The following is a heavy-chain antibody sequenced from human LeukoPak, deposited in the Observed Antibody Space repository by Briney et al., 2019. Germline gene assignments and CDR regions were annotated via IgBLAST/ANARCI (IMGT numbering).Heavy chain of an antibody. CDR3: ARIPRIAAAKTKKAFDI. CDR1: GASISSNNW. CDR2: IYHSGST. V-gene: IGHV4-4*02. Sequence: SETLSLTCAVSGASISSNNWWWSWVRQPPGKGLEWIGEIYHSGSTNYNPSLKSRVTMSVDKSKNQFSLKLSSVTAADTAVYYCARIPRIAAAKTKKAFDIWGQGTMVTVSS. D-gene: IGHD6-13*01. J-gene: IGHJ3*02.